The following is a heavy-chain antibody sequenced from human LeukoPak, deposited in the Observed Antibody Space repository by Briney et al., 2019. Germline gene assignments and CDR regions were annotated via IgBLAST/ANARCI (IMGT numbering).Heavy chain of an antibody. CDR1: GGSFSGYY. Sequence: SETLSLTCAVYGGSFSGYYWSWIRQPPGKGLEWIGEINHSGSTNYNPSLKSRVTISVDTSKNQFSLKLSSVTAADTACYYFASGGGYNWNYMKIPPPTDYWGQGTLVTVSS. CDR2: INHSGST. V-gene: IGHV4-34*01. J-gene: IGHJ4*02. CDR3: ASGGGYNWNYMKIPPPTDY. D-gene: IGHD1-7*01.